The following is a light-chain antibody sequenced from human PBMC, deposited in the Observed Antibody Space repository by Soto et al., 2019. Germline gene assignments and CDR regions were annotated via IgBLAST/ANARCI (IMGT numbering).Light chain of an antibody. J-gene: IGLJ1*01. V-gene: IGLV1-40*01. CDR3: QSYDSTLSARYV. CDR1: SSNIGAGYD. CDR2: ANI. Sequence: QSVLTQPPSVAGARGQRVTMSCTGSSSNIGAGYDVHWYQQRPGAAPKLLISANINRPSGVPDRFSGSKSGTSASLAITGLQADDEGDYYCQSYDSTLSARYVFGTGTKVTVL.